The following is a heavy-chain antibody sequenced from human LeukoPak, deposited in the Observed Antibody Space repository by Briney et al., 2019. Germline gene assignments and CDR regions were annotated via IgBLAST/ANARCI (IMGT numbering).Heavy chain of an antibody. Sequence: GESLKISCKGSGYSFTAYWIGWVRQMSGKGLDWMGIIYPGDSDTRYTPPFQGQVTISVDKSISTAYLQWSSLKASDTAMYYCARGIQLWSFDYWGQGTLVTVSS. J-gene: IGHJ4*02. D-gene: IGHD5-18*01. CDR3: ARGIQLWSFDY. CDR2: IYPGDSDT. CDR1: GYSFTAYW. V-gene: IGHV5-51*01.